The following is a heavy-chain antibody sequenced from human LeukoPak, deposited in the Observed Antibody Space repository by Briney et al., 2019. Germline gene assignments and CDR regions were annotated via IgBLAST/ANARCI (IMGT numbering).Heavy chain of an antibody. Sequence: GGSLRLSCAASEFTFSTYGMSWVRQAPGKGLEWVSAVSSTGGTTYYADSVKGRFTISRDNAKNSLYLQMNSLRAEDTAVYYCARTRYSSSWYDYYYYMDVWGKGTTVTVSS. D-gene: IGHD6-13*01. CDR1: EFTFSTYG. CDR2: VSSTGGTT. CDR3: ARTRYSSSWYDYYYYMDV. J-gene: IGHJ6*03. V-gene: IGHV3-21*01.